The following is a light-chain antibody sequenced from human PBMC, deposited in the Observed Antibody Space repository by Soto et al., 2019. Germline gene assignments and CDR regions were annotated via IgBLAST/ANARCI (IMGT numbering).Light chain of an antibody. CDR1: QSVSSRY. CDR2: GAS. Sequence: EIVLTQSPGTLSLSPGERATLSCRASQSVSSRYLAWYQQKPGQAPRLLIYGASNRATGIPDRFSGSGSGTDFTLTISRLEPEEFAVYFCQQYNNSPEYTFGQGTKLEIK. J-gene: IGKJ2*01. V-gene: IGKV3-20*01. CDR3: QQYNNSPEYT.